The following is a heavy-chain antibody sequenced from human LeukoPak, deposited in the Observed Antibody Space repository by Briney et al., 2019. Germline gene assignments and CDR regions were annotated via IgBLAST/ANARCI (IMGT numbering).Heavy chain of an antibody. CDR3: ARLVGGGTGHYYYYMDV. CDR2: MNPNSGNT. Sequence: GASVKVSCKASGYTFTSYDINWVRQATGQGLEWMGWMNPNSGNTGYAQKFQGRVTMTRNTSISTAYMELSSLRSEDTAVYYCARLVGGGTGHYYYYMDVWGKGTTVTISS. CDR1: GYTFTSYD. V-gene: IGHV1-8*01. J-gene: IGHJ6*03. D-gene: IGHD2-15*01.